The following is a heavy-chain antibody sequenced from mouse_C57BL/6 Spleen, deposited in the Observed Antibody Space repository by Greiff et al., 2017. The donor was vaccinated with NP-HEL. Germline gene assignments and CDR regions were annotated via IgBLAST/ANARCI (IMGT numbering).Heavy chain of an antibody. CDR1: GYTFTEYT. J-gene: IGHJ1*03. V-gene: IGHV1-62-2*01. D-gene: IGHD2-5*01. CDR3: ARHEGAYYSNHWYFDV. CDR2: FYPGSGSI. Sequence: VQLQESGAELVKPGASVKLSCKASGYTFTEYTIHWVKQRSGQGLEWIGWFYPGSGSIKYNEKFKDKATLTADKSSSTVYMELSRLTSEDSAVYFCARHEGAYYSNHWYFDVWGTGTTVTVSS.